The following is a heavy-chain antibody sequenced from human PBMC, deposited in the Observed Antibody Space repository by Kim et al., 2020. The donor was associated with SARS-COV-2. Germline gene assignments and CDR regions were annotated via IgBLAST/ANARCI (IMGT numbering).Heavy chain of an antibody. CDR1: GFTFSNAW. Sequence: GGSLRLSCAASGFTFSNAWMSWVRQAPGKGLEWVGRIKSKTDGGTTDYAAPVKGRFTISRDDSKNTLYLQMNSLKTEDTAVYYCTASGSPAQYYYYYYYGMDVWGQGTTVTVSS. CDR2: IKSKTDGGTT. D-gene: IGHD1-26*01. J-gene: IGHJ6*02. V-gene: IGHV3-15*01. CDR3: TASGSPAQYYYYYYYGMDV.